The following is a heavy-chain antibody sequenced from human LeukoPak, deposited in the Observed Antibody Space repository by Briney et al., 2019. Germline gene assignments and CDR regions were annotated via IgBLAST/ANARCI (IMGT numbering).Heavy chain of an antibody. V-gene: IGHV3-30*18. J-gene: IGHJ3*02. Sequence: GGSLRLSCVASGFTFSSSGIHWVRQAPGKGLEWLAVISYDGSKKYYADSVKGRFTIARDNSKFTLSLQMNSPRAEDTGVYYCAKSSITAVGTAGSFDIWGLGTVVTVSS. CDR2: ISYDGSKK. D-gene: IGHD6-13*01. CDR1: GFTFSSSG. CDR3: AKSSITAVGTAGSFDI.